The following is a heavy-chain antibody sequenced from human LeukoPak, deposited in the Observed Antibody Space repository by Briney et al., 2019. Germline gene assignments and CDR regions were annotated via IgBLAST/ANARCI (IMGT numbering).Heavy chain of an antibody. CDR1: GYTFTSYY. CDR2: INPSGGST. V-gene: IGHV1-46*01. CDR3: ASEICGGDCPMTFDY. Sequence: ASVKVSCKASGYTFTSYYMHWVRQAPGQGLEWMGIINPSGGSTSYAQKFQGRVTMTRDTSTSTVYMELSSLRSEDTAVYYCASEICGGDCPMTFDYWGQGTLVTVSS. D-gene: IGHD2-21*02. J-gene: IGHJ4*02.